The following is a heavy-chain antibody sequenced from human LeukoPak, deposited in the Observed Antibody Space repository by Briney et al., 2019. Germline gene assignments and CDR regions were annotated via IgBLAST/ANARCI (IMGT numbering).Heavy chain of an antibody. D-gene: IGHD5-12*01. CDR3: ARGGSGYDWFYYYYMDV. CDR1: GFTFSSYA. Sequence: GGSLRLSCAASGFTFSSYAMHWVRQAPGKGLEWVAVISYDGSNKYYADSVKGRFTISRDNSKNTLYLQMNSLRPDDTAVYYCARGGSGYDWFYYYYMDVWGKGTTVTVSS. J-gene: IGHJ6*03. V-gene: IGHV3-30*04. CDR2: ISYDGSNK.